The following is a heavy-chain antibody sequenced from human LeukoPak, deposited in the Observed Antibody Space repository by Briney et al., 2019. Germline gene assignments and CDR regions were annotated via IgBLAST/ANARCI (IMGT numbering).Heavy chain of an antibody. J-gene: IGHJ4*02. V-gene: IGHV4-59*08. CDR1: GGSINSYY. CDR2: IFYSGTT. D-gene: IGHD6-19*01. Sequence: PSETLSLTCTVSGGSINSYYWNWIRQPPGERLEWIGYIFYSGTTNYNPSLKSRVNISVDTSKNQVSLNLTSVSATDTAVYYCVRQGAVAGTFDYWGQGTLVTVSS. CDR3: VRQGAVAGTFDY.